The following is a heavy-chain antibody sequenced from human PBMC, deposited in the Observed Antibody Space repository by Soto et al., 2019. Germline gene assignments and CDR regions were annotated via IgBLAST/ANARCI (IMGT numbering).Heavy chain of an antibody. Sequence: EVQLVESGGGLVRPGGSLRLSCAASGFTFSSYHMNWVRQAPGKGLEWVSSISSSGSYISYADSVRGRFTISRDNAKNSLYLQMNSLRAEDTAVYYCARSYIERFGYGQYYFDYWGQGTLVTVSS. D-gene: IGHD5-18*01. J-gene: IGHJ4*02. V-gene: IGHV3-21*01. CDR1: GFTFSSYH. CDR2: ISSSGSYI. CDR3: ARSYIERFGYGQYYFDY.